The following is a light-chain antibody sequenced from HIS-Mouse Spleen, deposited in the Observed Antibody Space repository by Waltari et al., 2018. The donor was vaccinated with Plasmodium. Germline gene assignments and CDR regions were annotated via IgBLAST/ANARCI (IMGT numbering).Light chain of an antibody. CDR3: QQSYSTWT. V-gene: IGKV1-39*01. CDR2: AAS. J-gene: IGKJ1*01. Sequence: DIQMTPSPSSLSASVGDTVTITCRASQSISNYLNWYQQKPGKAPKLLIYAASSLQSGVPSRFSGSGSGTDFTLTISSLQPEDFATYYCQQSYSTWTFGQGTKVEIK. CDR1: QSISNY.